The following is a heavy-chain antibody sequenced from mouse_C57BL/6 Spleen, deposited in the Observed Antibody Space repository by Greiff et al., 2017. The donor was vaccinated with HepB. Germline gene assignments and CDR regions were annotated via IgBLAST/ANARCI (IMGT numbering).Heavy chain of an antibody. J-gene: IGHJ1*03. D-gene: IGHD2-1*01. CDR3: TGDYGNYPYWYFDV. CDR1: GFTFSNYW. CDR2: IRLKSDNYAT. Sequence: EVQLQESGGGLVQPGGSMKLSCVASGFTFSNYWMNWVRQSPEKGLEWVAQIRLKSDNYATHYAESVKGRFTISRDDSKSSVYLQMNNLRAEDTGIYYCTGDYGNYPYWYFDVWGTGTTVTVSS. V-gene: IGHV6-3*01.